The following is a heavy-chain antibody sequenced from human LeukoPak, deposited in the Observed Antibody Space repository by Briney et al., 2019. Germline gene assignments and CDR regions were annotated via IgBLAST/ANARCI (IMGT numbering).Heavy chain of an antibody. Sequence: PSETLSLTCIVSGGSISTYYWSWIRQPPGKGLEWIGHIYYSGSTNYNPSLKGRVTIAVDTSKNHFSLKLSSVTAADTAVYYCTRNYDSSGYTTFGYWGRGTLATVSS. CDR3: TRNYDSSGYTTFGY. J-gene: IGHJ4*02. D-gene: IGHD3-22*01. CDR2: IYYSGST. V-gene: IGHV4-59*01. CDR1: GGSISTYY.